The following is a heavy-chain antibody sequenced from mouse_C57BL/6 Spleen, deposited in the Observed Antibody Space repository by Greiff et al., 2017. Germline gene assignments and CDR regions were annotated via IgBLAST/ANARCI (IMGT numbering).Heavy chain of an antibody. V-gene: IGHV1-69*01. Sequence: QVQLQQPGAELVMPGASVKLSCKASGYTFTSYWMHWVKQRPGQGLEWIGEIDPSDSYTNYNQKFKGKSTLTVDKSSSTAYMQLSSLTSDDAAVYYCARSSPFAYWGQGTLVTVSA. CDR1: GYTFTSYW. D-gene: IGHD1-1*01. CDR3: ARSSPFAY. CDR2: IDPSDSYT. J-gene: IGHJ3*01.